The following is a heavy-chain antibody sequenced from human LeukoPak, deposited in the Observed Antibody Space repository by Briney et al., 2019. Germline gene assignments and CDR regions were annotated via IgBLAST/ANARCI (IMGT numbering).Heavy chain of an antibody. CDR3: SRGRTGTTSPKAFDP. CDR1: GFTFGDYA. J-gene: IGHJ5*02. Sequence: GGSLRLSCTASGFTFGDYAMSWFRQAPGKGLEWVGFIRSKAYGGTREYAASVKGRFTTSRDDSKSIAYVQMNSLKTEDTAVYYCSRGRTGTTSPKAFDPWGQGTLVTVSS. D-gene: IGHD1-1*01. CDR2: IRSKAYGGTR. V-gene: IGHV3-49*03.